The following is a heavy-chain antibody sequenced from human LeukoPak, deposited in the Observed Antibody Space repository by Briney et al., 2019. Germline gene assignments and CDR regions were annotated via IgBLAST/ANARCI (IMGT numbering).Heavy chain of an antibody. J-gene: IGHJ4*02. Sequence: PGGSLRLSCAASGFTFSSYSMNWVRQAPGKGLEWVSSISSSSSYIYYADSVKGRFTISRDNARNSLYLQMNSLRAEDTAVYYCARGQWELSYFDYWGQGTLVTVSS. CDR1: GFTFSSYS. CDR3: ARGQWELSYFDY. V-gene: IGHV3-21*01. CDR2: ISSSSSYI. D-gene: IGHD1-26*01.